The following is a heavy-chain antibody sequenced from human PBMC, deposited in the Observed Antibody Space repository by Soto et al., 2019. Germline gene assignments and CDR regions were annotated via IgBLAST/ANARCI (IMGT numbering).Heavy chain of an antibody. V-gene: IGHV2-70*01. CDR1: GFSLSTSGMC. J-gene: IGHJ6*02. CDR2: IDWDDDK. D-gene: IGHD3-10*01. CDR3: ARSYGSGSYYRDYYYYYGMDV. Sequence: NPTQTLTLTCTFSGFSLSTSGMCVSWTRQPPGKALEWLALIDWDDDKYYSTSLKTRLTISKDTSKNQVVLTMTNMDPVDTATYYCARSYGSGSYYRDYYYYYGMDVWGQGTTVTVSS.